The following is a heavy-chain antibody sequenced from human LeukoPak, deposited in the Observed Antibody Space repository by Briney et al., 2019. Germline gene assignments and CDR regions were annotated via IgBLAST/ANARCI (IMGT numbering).Heavy chain of an antibody. Sequence: GGSLRLSCAASGFTFSSHWMSWVREAPGKGLEWVANINQDGSEKYYVDSVKGRFTISRDNAKNSQYLQMSSLRAEDTAVYYCARAVYGYFDFWGQGILLTVSS. CDR2: INQDGSEK. CDR3: ARAVYGYFDF. J-gene: IGHJ4*02. V-gene: IGHV3-7*04. CDR1: GFTFSSHW. D-gene: IGHD5-18*01.